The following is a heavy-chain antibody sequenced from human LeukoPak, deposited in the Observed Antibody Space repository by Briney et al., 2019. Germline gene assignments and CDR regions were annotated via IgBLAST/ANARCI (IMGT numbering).Heavy chain of an antibody. Sequence: SETLSLTCAVSGGSISSSSWWSWVRQPPGKGLEWIGEIYHSGSTNYNPSLKSRVTISVDKSKNQFSLKLSSVTAADTAVYYCAIGYCSSTSCYEYYFDYWGQGTLVTVSS. D-gene: IGHD2-2*01. CDR1: GGSISSSSW. CDR3: AIGYCSSTSCYEYYFDY. J-gene: IGHJ4*02. V-gene: IGHV4-4*02. CDR2: IYHSGST.